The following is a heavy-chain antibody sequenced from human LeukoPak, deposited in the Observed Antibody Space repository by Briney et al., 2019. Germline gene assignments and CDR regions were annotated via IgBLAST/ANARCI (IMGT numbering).Heavy chain of an antibody. CDR3: ARAYCSSTSCPPDY. Sequence: PGGSLRLSCAASAFTFSYYAMHWVRQAPGKGLEYVSAISPNGGTTYYANSVKGRFTISRDNSKNTLWLQMGSLRAEDMAVYYCARAYCSSTSCPPDYWGQGTLVTVSS. D-gene: IGHD2-2*01. CDR2: ISPNGGTT. J-gene: IGHJ4*02. CDR1: AFTFSYYA. V-gene: IGHV3-64*01.